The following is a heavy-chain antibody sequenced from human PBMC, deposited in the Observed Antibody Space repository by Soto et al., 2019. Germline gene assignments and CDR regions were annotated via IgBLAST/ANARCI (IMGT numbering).Heavy chain of an antibody. D-gene: IGHD4-17*01. CDR2: MNPNSGNT. Sequence: ASVKVSCKASGYTFTSYDINWVRQATGQGLEWMGWMNPNSGNTGYAQKFQGRVTMTRNTSISTAYMELSSLRSEDTAVYYCATRLDGDYGDYVEGNWFDPWGQGTLVTVSS. CDR1: GYTFTSYD. CDR3: ATRLDGDYGDYVEGNWFDP. J-gene: IGHJ5*02. V-gene: IGHV1-8*01.